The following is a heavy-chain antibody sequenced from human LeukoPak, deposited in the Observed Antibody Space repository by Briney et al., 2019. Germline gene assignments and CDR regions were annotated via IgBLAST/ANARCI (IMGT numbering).Heavy chain of an antibody. CDR2: IYYSGST. J-gene: IGHJ4*02. D-gene: IGHD5-24*01. V-gene: IGHV4-59*01. Sequence: SETLSLTCTVSGGSISGYYWSWIRQPPGKGLEWLGYIYYSGSTYYSPSLKSRVTMSVDMSRNQFSLNLSSVTAADTAVYYCARDGYNYLDYWGQGPLVTVSS. CDR1: GGSISGYY. CDR3: ARDGYNYLDY.